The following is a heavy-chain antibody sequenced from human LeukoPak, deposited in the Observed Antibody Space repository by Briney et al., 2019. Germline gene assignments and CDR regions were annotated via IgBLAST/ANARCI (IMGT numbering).Heavy chain of an antibody. CDR2: ISSSSSTI. V-gene: IGHV3-48*01. CDR1: GFTFSSYS. CDR3: ATERGAFFDY. Sequence: GGSLRLSCAASGFTFSSYSMNWVRQAPGKGLEWVSYISSSSSTIYYADSVKGRFTISRDNSKNTLYLQMNSLRAEDTAVYYCATERGAFFDYWGQGTLVTVSS. D-gene: IGHD1-1*01. J-gene: IGHJ4*02.